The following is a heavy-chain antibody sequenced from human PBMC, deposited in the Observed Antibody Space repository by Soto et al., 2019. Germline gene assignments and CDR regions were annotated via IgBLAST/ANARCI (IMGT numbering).Heavy chain of an antibody. V-gene: IGHV4-59*01. J-gene: IGHJ6*03. CDR2: IYYSGST. CDR3: ARVRHYSRRGSCFHYYYMDV. Sequence: LSLTCTVSGGSISSYDWSWIRPPPGKGQEWIGNIYYSGSTNYTPSRKSRVTISVDTSKNRSSMTLSSVTAADTAVYYCARVRHYSRRGSCFHYYYMDVWGKGTSVTVSS. D-gene: IGHD2-15*01. CDR1: GGSISSYD.